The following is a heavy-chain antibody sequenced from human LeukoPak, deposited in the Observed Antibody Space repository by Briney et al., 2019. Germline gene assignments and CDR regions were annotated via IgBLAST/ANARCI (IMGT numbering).Heavy chain of an antibody. J-gene: IGHJ4*02. D-gene: IGHD1-26*01. Sequence: SQTLLLTCTVSGGSISSGDYYWSWIRQPPGKGLEWIGYIYYSGSTYYNPSLKSRVTISVDTSKNQFSLKLGSVTAADTAVYYCARGRVGRDYFDYWGQGTLVTVSS. CDR1: GGSISSGDYY. CDR3: ARGRVGRDYFDY. V-gene: IGHV4-30-4*08. CDR2: IYYSGST.